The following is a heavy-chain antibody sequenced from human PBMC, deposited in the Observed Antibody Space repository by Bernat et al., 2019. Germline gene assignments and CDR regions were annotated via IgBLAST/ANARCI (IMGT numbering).Heavy chain of an antibody. CDR1: GFTFSSYG. CDR2: IWYDGSNK. V-gene: IGHV3-33*01. Sequence: QVQLVESGGGVVQTGRSLRLSCAASGFTFSSYGMHWVRPAPGKGLEWVAVIWYDGSNKYYADSVKGRFTISRDNSKNTLYLQMNSLRAEDTAVYYCARDLSAMVRGVPPFDPWGQGTLGTVSS. D-gene: IGHD3-10*01. CDR3: ARDLSAMVRGVPPFDP. J-gene: IGHJ5*02.